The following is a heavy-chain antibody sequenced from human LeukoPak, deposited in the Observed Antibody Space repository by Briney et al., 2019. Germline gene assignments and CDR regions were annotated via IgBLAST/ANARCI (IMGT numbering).Heavy chain of an antibody. Sequence: PSETLSLTCTVSGGSISSYYWSWVRQAPGKGLEWVSAISGSGGSTYYADSVKGRFTISRDNSKNTLYLQMNSLRAEDTAVYYCAKLGTQWLAFDYWGQGTLVTVSS. V-gene: IGHV3-23*01. J-gene: IGHJ4*02. CDR1: GGSISSYY. D-gene: IGHD6-19*01. CDR2: ISGSGGST. CDR3: AKLGTQWLAFDY.